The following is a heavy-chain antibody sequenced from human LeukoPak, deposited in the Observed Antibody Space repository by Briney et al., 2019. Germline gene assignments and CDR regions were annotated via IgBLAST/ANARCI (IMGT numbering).Heavy chain of an antibody. J-gene: IGHJ4*02. CDR1: GFTFSDYW. D-gene: IGHD3-16*01. CDR2: TNRDETST. V-gene: IGHV3-74*01. CDR3: ARVWDGGAADF. Sequence: GGSLRLSCTASGFTFSDYWMQWVRQVPSKGLVWVARTNRDETSTTYADSVKGRFTISRDNAKNTLSLEMNSLRAEDTAVYYCARVWDGGAADFWGQGTLVTVSS.